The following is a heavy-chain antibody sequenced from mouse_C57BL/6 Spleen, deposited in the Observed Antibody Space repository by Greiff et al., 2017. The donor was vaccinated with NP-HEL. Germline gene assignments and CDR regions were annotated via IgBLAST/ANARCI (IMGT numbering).Heavy chain of an antibody. D-gene: IGHD1-1*01. J-gene: IGHJ1*03. CDR1: GYAFSSYW. V-gene: IGHV1-80*01. CDR2: IYPGDGDT. CDR3: ARRSSPYWYFDV. Sequence: QVQLQQSGAELVKPGASVKISCKASGYAFSSYWMNWVQQRPGKGLEWIGQIYPGDGDTNYNGKFKGKATLTADKSSSTAYMQLSSLTSEDSAVYFCARRSSPYWYFDVWGTGTTVTVSS.